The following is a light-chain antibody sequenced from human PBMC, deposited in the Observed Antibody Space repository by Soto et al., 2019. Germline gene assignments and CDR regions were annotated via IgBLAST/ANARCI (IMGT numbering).Light chain of an antibody. V-gene: IGLV2-14*03. CDR1: SSDIGSFTF. CDR2: YVN. J-gene: IGLJ1*01. CDR3: SSYTSSSTHV. Sequence: QSALTQPASVSGSPGQSITISCTGTSSDIGSFTFVSWYQQHPGKVPKLMIFYVNRRPSGVSDRFSGSKSGNTASLTISGLQAEDEGDYYCSSYTSSSTHVFGSGTKLTVL.